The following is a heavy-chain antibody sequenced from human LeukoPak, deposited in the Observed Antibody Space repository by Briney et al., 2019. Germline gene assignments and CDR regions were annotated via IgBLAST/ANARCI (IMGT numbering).Heavy chain of an antibody. CDR3: ARDEGY. J-gene: IGHJ4*02. V-gene: IGHV4-61*01. Sequence: SETLSLTCTVSGGSVISGSFYWSWIRQPPGKGLEWIGYMYYSGSTNYNPSLKSRVTMSVDTSKNQFSLKLSSVTAADTAVYYCARDEGYWGQGTLVTVSS. CDR2: MYYSGST. CDR1: GGSVISGSFY.